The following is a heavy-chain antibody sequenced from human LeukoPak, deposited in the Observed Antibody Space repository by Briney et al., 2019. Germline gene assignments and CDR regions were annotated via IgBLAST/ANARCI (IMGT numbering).Heavy chain of an antibody. CDR1: GGSFSGYY. CDR3: ARAGDIVVVVAANPGMDV. J-gene: IGHJ6*02. V-gene: IGHV4-34*01. Sequence: SETLSLTCAVYGGSFSGYYWSWIRQPPGKGLEWIGEINHSVSTNYNPSLKSRVTISVDTSKNQFSLKLSSVTAADTAVYYCARAGDIVVVVAANPGMDVWGQGTTVTVSS. D-gene: IGHD2-15*01. CDR2: INHSVST.